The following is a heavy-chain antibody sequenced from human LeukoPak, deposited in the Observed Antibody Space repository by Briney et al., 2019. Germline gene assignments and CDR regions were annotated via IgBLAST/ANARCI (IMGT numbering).Heavy chain of an antibody. J-gene: IGHJ6*03. CDR3: ARDVDFYYYYMDV. CDR1: GGSISSYY. D-gene: IGHD2-15*01. Sequence: SETLSLTCTVSGGSISSYYWSWIRQPPGKGLGWIGYIYYSGSTNYNPSLKSRVTISVDTSKNQFSLKLSSVTAADTAVYYCARDVDFYYYYMDVWGKGTTVTVSS. V-gene: IGHV4-59*01. CDR2: IYYSGST.